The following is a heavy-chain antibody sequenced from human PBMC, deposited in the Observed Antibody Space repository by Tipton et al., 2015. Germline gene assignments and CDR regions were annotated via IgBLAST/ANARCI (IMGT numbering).Heavy chain of an antibody. CDR3: ARIRGRYVMDY. V-gene: IGHV4-38-2*01. Sequence: TLSLTCDVSGYSISSGYYWSWIRQPPGKGLEWIGSISHSGNTYYNPPLKSRVTISIDRFKNQFSLKLSSVTAADTAVYYCARIRGRYVMDYWGQGTLVTVSS. D-gene: IGHD3-16*01. CDR2: ISHSGNT. J-gene: IGHJ4*02. CDR1: GYSISSGYY.